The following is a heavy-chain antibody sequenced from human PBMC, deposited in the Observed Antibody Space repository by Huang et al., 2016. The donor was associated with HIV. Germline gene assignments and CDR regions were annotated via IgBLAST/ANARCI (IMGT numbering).Heavy chain of an antibody. CDR3: VRHNVFCSGDNCSGFDY. CDR2: LYDGGNT. V-gene: IGHV4-39*01. Sequence: QLQLQESGPGLMKPSETLSLTCTVSGGSISSSNYYWAWIRQPPGKGLQWIGRLYDGGNTYYYPSLKSRVTISVDTSKRHFSLRLTAVTAADTAVYYCVRHNVFCSGDNCSGFDYWGQGSLVTVSS. J-gene: IGHJ4*02. D-gene: IGHD2-15*01. CDR1: GGSISSSNYY.